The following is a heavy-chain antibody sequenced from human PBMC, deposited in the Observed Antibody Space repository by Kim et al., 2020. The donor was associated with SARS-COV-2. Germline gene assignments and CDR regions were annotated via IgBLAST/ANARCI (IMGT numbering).Heavy chain of an antibody. CDR1: GFTFSSYA. CDR2: ISYDGSNK. Sequence: GGSLRLSCAASGFTFSSYAMHWVRQAPGKGLEWVAVISYDGSNKYYADSVKGRFTISRDNSKNTLYLQMNSLRAEDTAVYYCARAPRGNSDYFDYWGQRTLVTVSS. J-gene: IGHJ4*02. CDR3: ARAPRGNSDYFDY. D-gene: IGHD4-4*01. V-gene: IGHV3-30*04.